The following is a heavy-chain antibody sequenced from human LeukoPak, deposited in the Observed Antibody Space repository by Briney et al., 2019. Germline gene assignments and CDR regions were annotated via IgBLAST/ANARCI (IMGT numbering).Heavy chain of an antibody. J-gene: IGHJ4*02. Sequence: ASVKVSCKASGYTFTSYGISWVRQAPGQGLDWMGWISAYNGNTNYAQKLQGRVTMTTDTSTSTPYMELRSLRSQDTAVYYCARSFRWTEYPFQLDYWGQGTLVTVSS. CDR3: ARSFRWTEYPFQLDY. CDR2: ISAYNGNT. CDR1: GYTFTSYG. D-gene: IGHD3/OR15-3a*01. V-gene: IGHV1-18*01.